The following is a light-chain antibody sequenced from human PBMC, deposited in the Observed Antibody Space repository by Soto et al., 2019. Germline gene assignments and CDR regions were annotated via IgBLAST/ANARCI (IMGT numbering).Light chain of an antibody. CDR2: EVS. CDR1: SSDVGGYNY. CDR3: SSYTSISTYV. V-gene: IGLV2-14*01. Sequence: QSALTQPASVSGSPGQSITISCTGTSSDVGGYNYVSWYQHHPGKAPRLMIYEVSNRPSGVSDRFSGSKSGNTASLTISGLLAEDEAEYYCSSYTSISTYVFGTGTKLTVL. J-gene: IGLJ1*01.